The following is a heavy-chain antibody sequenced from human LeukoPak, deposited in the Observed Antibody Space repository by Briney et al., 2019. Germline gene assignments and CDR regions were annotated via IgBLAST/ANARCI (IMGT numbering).Heavy chain of an antibody. CDR1: GYTFTSYY. CDR2: INPNSGGT. J-gene: IGHJ3*02. D-gene: IGHD5-18*01. V-gene: IGHV1-2*02. Sequence: ASVKVSCKASGYTFTSYYMHWVRQAPGQGLEWMGWINPNSGGTNYAQKFQGRVTMTRDTSISTAYMELSRLRSDDTAVYYCARSTQLWLSKPHDAFDIWGQGTMVTVSS. CDR3: ARSTQLWLSKPHDAFDI.